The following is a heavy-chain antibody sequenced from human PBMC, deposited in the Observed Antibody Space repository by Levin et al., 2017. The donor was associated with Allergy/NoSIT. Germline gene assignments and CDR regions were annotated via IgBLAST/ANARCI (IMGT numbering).Heavy chain of an antibody. V-gene: IGHV3-21*01. CDR1: GFTFSNYI. CDR2: ISSSSNYI. J-gene: IGHJ6*02. CDR3: ARDLGGDPYYYYGLDV. Sequence: GGSLRLSCAASGFTFSNYILNWVRQAPGKGLEWVSYISSSSNYIYYADSVKGRFTISRDNAKNSVYLQMNSLRAEDTAVYYCARDLGGDPYYYYGLDVWGQGTTVTVSS. D-gene: IGHD2-21*02.